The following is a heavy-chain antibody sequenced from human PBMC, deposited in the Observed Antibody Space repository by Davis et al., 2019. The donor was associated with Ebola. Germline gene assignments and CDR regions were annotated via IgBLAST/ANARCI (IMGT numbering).Heavy chain of an antibody. J-gene: IGHJ1*01. V-gene: IGHV4-34*01. CDR1: GGSFSGYY. CDR3: ARVQRGIGLKYFQH. D-gene: IGHD6-13*01. Sequence: PGGSLRLSCAVYGGSFSGYYWSWIRQPPGKGLEWIGEINHSGSTNYNPSLKSRVTISVDTSKNQFSLKLSSVTAADTAVYYCARVQRGIGLKYFQHWGQGTLVTVSS. CDR2: INHSGST.